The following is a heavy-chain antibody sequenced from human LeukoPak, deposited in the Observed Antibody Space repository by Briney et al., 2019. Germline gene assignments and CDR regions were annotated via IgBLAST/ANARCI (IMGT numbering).Heavy chain of an antibody. V-gene: IGHV3-48*01. Sequence: PGGSLRLSCAASGFTFSSYSMNWVRQAPGKGLEWVSYISSSSSTIYYADSVKGRFTISRDNAKNSLYLQMNSLRAEDTAVYYCAREEVASVDYWGQGTLVTVSS. D-gene: IGHD2-15*01. CDR2: ISSSSSTI. J-gene: IGHJ4*02. CDR3: AREEVASVDY. CDR1: GFTFSSYS.